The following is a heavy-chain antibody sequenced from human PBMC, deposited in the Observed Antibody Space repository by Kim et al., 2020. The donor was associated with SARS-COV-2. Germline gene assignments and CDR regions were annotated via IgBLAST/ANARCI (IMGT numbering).Heavy chain of an antibody. CDR1: GFTFSDYY. CDR3: ASLYGSGSYYGGPYYYGMDV. V-gene: IGHV3-11*01. CDR2: ISSSGSTI. Sequence: GGSLRLSCAASGFTFSDYYMSWIRQAPGKGLEWVSYISSSGSTIYYADSVKGRFTISRDNAKNSLYLQMNSLRAEDTAVYYCASLYGSGSYYGGPYYYGMDVWGHGTTVTVSS. J-gene: IGHJ6*02. D-gene: IGHD3-10*01.